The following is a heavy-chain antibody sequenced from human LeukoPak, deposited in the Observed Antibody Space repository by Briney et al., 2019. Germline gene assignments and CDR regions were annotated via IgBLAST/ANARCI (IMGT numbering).Heavy chain of an antibody. J-gene: IGHJ4*02. Sequence: SETLSLTCTVSGGSISSGDYYWSWIRQPPGKGLEWIGHIYYSGSTYYIPSLKSRVTMSVDTSKNQFSLKLSSVTAADTAVFYCARLHSAAMVFDYWGQGTLVTVSS. V-gene: IGHV4-30-4*08. CDR1: GGSISSGDYY. CDR3: ARLHSAAMVFDY. D-gene: IGHD2-2*01. CDR2: IYYSGST.